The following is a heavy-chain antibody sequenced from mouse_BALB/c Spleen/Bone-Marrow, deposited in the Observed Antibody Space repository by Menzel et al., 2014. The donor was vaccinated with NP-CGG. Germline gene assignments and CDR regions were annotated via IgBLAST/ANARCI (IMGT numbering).Heavy chain of an antibody. J-gene: IGHJ4*01. CDR2: INPGSGGT. V-gene: IGHV1-54*01. CDR1: GYAFTNYL. CDR3: ARWDYAMDY. Sequence: QVQLKESGAELVRPGTSVKVSCKASGYAFTNYLIEWVKQRPGQGLEWIGVINPGSGGTNYNEKFKGKATLTADKSSSTAYMQLSSLTSDDSAVYFCARWDYAMDYWGQGTSVTFSS.